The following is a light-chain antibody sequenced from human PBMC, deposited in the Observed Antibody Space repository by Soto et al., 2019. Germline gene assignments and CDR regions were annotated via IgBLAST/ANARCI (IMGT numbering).Light chain of an antibody. V-gene: IGKV1-33*01. CDR3: QQYDNLQFT. CDR1: QDISNY. Sequence: DIQMTQSPSSLSASVGDRVTITCQASQDISNYLNWYQQKPGKAPKLLIYDASNLETGVPSRSSGSESGADSTFTIGSLQPEYIAPYGCQQYDNLQFTFGPGPKGDIK. CDR2: DAS. J-gene: IGKJ3*01.